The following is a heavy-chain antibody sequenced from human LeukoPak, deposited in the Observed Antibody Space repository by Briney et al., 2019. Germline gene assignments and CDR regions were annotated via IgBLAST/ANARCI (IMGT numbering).Heavy chain of an antibody. Sequence: PGGSLRLSCAASGFTFSSYWMHWVRQAPGKGLEWASGISWNSGSIGYADSVKGRFTISRDNAKNSLYLQMNSLRAEDTALYYCAKDISGSYYRNYFDYWGQGTLVTVSS. J-gene: IGHJ4*02. D-gene: IGHD1-26*01. CDR2: ISWNSGSI. CDR3: AKDISGSYYRNYFDY. V-gene: IGHV3-9*01. CDR1: GFTFSSYW.